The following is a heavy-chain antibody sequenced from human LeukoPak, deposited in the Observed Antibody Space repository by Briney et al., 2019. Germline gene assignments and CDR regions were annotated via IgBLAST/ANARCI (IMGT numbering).Heavy chain of an antibody. CDR2: MNPNSGNT. CDR3: ARGRGGRSITIFGVVRGGYGMDV. V-gene: IGHV1-8*01. Sequence: GASVKVSCKASGYTFASYDINWVRQATGQGLEGMGWMNPNSGNTRYAQKFQGRVTMTRNTSISTAYMELSSLRSEDTAVYYCARGRGGRSITIFGVVRGGYGMDVWGQGTTVTVSS. D-gene: IGHD3-3*01. J-gene: IGHJ6*02. CDR1: GYTFASYD.